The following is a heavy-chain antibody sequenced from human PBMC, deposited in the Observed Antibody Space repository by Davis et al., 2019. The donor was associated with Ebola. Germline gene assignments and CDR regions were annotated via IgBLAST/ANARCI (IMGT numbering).Heavy chain of an antibody. CDR3: ARETSNYRLLLVC. J-gene: IGHJ4*02. V-gene: IGHV3-11*04. D-gene: IGHD4-11*01. CDR2: ISSSGSTI. Sequence: GESLKISCAASGFTFSDYYMSWIRQAPGKGLEWVSYISSSGSTIYYADSVKGRFTISRDNAKNSLYLQMNSLRAEDTAVYYCARETSNYRLLLVCWGQGTLVTVSS. CDR1: GFTFSDYY.